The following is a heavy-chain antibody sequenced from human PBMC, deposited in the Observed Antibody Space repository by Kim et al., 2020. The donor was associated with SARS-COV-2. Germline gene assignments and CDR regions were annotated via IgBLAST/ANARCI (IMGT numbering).Heavy chain of an antibody. CDR1: GFSFSNHW. Sequence: GGSLRLSCAASGFSFSNHWMTWVRQAPGRGPEWVANLNQHGSEKYYVASVGGRFTISRDDAKNSLYLQMNSLRAEDTATYYCARNNAMDVWGQGTTVTVSS. CDR2: LNQHGSEK. CDR3: ARNNAMDV. V-gene: IGHV3-7*03. J-gene: IGHJ6*02.